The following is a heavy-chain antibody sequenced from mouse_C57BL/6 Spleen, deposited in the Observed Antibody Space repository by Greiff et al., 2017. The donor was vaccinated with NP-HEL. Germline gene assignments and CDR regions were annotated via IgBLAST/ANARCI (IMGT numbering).Heavy chain of an antibody. Sequence: EVQLVESGGGLVKPGGSLKLSCAASGFTFSSYTMSWVRQTPEKRLEWVATISGGGGNTYYPDSVKGRFTISRDNAKNTLYLQMSSLRSEDTALYYCARRAYGSSHWYFDVWGTGTTVTVSS. J-gene: IGHJ1*03. CDR2: ISGGGGNT. V-gene: IGHV5-9*01. CDR1: GFTFSSYT. CDR3: ARRAYGSSHWYFDV. D-gene: IGHD1-1*01.